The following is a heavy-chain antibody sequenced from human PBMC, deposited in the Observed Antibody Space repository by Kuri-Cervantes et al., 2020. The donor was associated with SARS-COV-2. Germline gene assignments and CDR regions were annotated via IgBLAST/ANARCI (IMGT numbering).Heavy chain of an antibody. CDR2: INSDGSST. V-gene: IGHV3-74*01. D-gene: IGHD1-1*01. CDR3: ARAEIAGTFYYYGMDV. J-gene: IGHJ6*02. CDR1: GFTFSSYW. Sequence: GESLKISCAASGFTFSSYWMHWVRQAPGKGLVWVSRINSDGSSTSYADSVKGRFTISRDNAKNSLYLQMNSLRDEDTAVYYCARAEIAGTFYYYGMDVWGQGTTVTVSS.